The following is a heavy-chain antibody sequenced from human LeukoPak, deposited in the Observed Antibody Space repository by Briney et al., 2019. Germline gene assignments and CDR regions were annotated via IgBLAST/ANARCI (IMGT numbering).Heavy chain of an antibody. Sequence: ASVKVSCKASGDTFTSYYMHWVRQAPGQGLEWMGVINPSGGSTSYAQKFQGRVTMTRDTSTSTVCMELSSLRSEDTAVYYCARGPWGIQLRIDYWGQGTLVTVSS. CDR3: ARGPWGIQLRIDY. V-gene: IGHV1-46*01. J-gene: IGHJ4*02. CDR2: INPSGGST. CDR1: GDTFTSYY. D-gene: IGHD5-18*01.